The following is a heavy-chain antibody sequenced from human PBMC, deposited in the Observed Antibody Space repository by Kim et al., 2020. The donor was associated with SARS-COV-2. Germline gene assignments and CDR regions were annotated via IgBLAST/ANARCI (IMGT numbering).Heavy chain of an antibody. CDR1: GYTFTSYG. Sequence: ASVKVSCKASGYTFTSYGISWVRQAPGQGLEWMGWISAYNGNTNYAQKLQGRVTMTTDTSTSTAYMELRSLRSDDTAVYYCARDYYGSGSYYTPNWFDPWGQGTLVTVSS. CDR3: ARDYYGSGSYYTPNWFDP. J-gene: IGHJ5*02. V-gene: IGHV1-18*01. D-gene: IGHD3-10*01. CDR2: ISAYNGNT.